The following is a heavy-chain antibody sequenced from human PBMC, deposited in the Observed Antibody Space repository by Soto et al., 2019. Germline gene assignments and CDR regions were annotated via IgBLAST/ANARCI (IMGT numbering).Heavy chain of an antibody. CDR1: GYTFTSYG. J-gene: IGHJ4*02. CDR2: ISAYNGNT. V-gene: IGHV1-18*01. Sequence: GASVKVSCKASGYTFTSYGISWVRQAPGQGSERMGWISAYNGNTNYAQKLQGRVTMTTDTSTSTSYMELRSLRSDDTAVYYCARHHISSDSLINWNYVAYFDYWGQGTLVTVSS. D-gene: IGHD1-7*01. CDR3: ARHHISSDSLINWNYVAYFDY.